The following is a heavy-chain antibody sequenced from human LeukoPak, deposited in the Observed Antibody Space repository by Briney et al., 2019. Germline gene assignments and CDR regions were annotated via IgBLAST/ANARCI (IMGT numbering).Heavy chain of an antibody. CDR1: GFTFSSYS. Sequence: PGGSLRLSCAASGFTFSSYSMNWVRQAPGKGLEWFSSISSSSTYIYYADSVKGRFTISRDKAKNSLYLQMNSLRAEDTAVYYCARDLTTVTTAVFAYWGQGTLVTVSS. CDR3: ARDLTTVTTAVFAY. D-gene: IGHD4-11*01. CDR2: ISSSSTYI. V-gene: IGHV3-21*06. J-gene: IGHJ4*02.